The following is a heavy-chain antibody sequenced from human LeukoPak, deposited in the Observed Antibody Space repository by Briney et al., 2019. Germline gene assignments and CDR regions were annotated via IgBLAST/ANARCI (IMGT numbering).Heavy chain of an antibody. J-gene: IGHJ4*02. CDR1: GGSISSSSYY. CDR3: ARDTGTTNMDY. V-gene: IGHV4-39*07. D-gene: IGHD1-7*01. CDR2: IYYSGST. Sequence: SETLSLTCTVSGGSISSSSYYWGWICQPPGKGLEWIGSIYYSGSTYYNPSLKSRVTISVDTSKNQFSLKLSSVTAADTAVYYCARDTGTTNMDYWGQGTLVTVSS.